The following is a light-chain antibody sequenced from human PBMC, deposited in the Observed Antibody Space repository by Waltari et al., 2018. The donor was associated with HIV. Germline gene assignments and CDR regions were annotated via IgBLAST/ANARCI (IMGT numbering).Light chain of an antibody. Sequence: QSVLTQPPSACAPARRTGTISWSGSSSNIGRTYVYWYQQHPGTAPKLLIYTNSQRPSGFPDRFSGSKSGTSASLAISGLRAEDEADYYCAVWNDRLSGYVFGTGTKVTVL. CDR1: SSNIGRTY. CDR3: AVWNDRLSGYV. V-gene: IGLV1-47*01. J-gene: IGLJ1*01. CDR2: TNS.